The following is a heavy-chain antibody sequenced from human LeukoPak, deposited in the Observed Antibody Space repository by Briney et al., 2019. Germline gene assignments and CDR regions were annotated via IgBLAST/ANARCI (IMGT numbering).Heavy chain of an antibody. CDR1: GFTFSSYA. Sequence: GGSLRLSCAASGFTFSSYAMTWVRQAPGRGLEWVSAISGSGGSTYYADSVKGRFTISRDNSKNTLYLQMNSLRAEDTAVYYCAKGGLNHYDSSGKWGQGTLVTVSS. V-gene: IGHV3-23*01. D-gene: IGHD3-22*01. CDR3: AKGGLNHYDSSGK. CDR2: ISGSGGST. J-gene: IGHJ4*02.